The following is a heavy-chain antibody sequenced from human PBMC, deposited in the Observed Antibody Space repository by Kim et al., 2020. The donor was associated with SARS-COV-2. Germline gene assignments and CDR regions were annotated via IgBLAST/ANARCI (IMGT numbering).Heavy chain of an antibody. CDR2: IDPHTGYT. CDR1: EYTFTGYY. CDR3: ADTRRGDYDYYGLDV. Sequence: ASVKVSCKASEYTFTGYYINWVRQAPGQGLEWMGRIDPHTGYTNYAQNFQARVTMTWDRSIATAYMELSRLRSDDTAVYYCADTRRGDYDYYGLDVWGQGTTVTVSS. V-gene: IGHV1-2*06. J-gene: IGHJ6*02. D-gene: IGHD2-2*01.